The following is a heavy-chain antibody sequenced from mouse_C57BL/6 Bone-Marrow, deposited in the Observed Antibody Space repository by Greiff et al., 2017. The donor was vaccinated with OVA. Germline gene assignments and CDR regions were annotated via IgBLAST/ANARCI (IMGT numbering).Heavy chain of an antibody. J-gene: IGHJ1*03. D-gene: IGHD1-1*01. V-gene: IGHV1-18*01. CDR3: ARRLRWYFDV. CDR1: GYTFTDYN. CDR2: INPNNGGT. Sequence: EVQLQQSGPELVKPGASVKIPCKASGYTFTDYNMDWVKQSHGKSLEWIGDINPNNGGTIYNQKFKGKATLTVEKSSSTAYMELRSLTSEDTAVYYCARRLRWYFDVWGTGTTVTVTS.